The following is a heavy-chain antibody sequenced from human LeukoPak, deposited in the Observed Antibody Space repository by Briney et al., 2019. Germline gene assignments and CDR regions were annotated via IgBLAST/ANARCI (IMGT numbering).Heavy chain of an antibody. D-gene: IGHD1-26*01. CDR3: AKEYTGSFSPFPSYFDY. CDR2: ISGRGGST. V-gene: IGHV3-23*01. J-gene: IGHJ4*02. CDR1: GFTFSSYG. Sequence: GGTLRLSCAASGFTFSSYGMSWVRQAPGKGLEWVSAISGRGGSTYYADSVKGRFTISRDNSKNTLYLQMNSLRAEDTAVYYCAKEYTGSFSPFPSYFDYWGQGTLVTVSS.